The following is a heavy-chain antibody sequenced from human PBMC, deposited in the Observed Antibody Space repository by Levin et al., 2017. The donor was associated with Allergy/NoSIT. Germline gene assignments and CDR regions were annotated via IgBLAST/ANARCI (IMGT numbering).Heavy chain of an antibody. CDR2: IYSSEKT. J-gene: IGHJ4*02. Sequence: SETLSLTCTVSGGSMSGYYWSWVRQPAGKGLEWIGRIYSSEKTMYNPSLESRVTMSVDTSRNHFSLKLTSVTAADTAVYLCARERFTRANDFWGQGTLVTVSS. D-gene: IGHD3-3*01. CDR3: ARERFTRANDF. CDR1: GGSMSGYY. V-gene: IGHV4-4*07.